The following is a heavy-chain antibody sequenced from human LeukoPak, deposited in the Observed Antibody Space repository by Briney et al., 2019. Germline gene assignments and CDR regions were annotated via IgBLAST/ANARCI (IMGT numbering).Heavy chain of an antibody. D-gene: IGHD3-10*01. CDR1: GGSISSYY. V-gene: IGHV4-59*12. J-gene: IGHJ6*02. CDR3: ARDERLLWFGEFQYYYYGMDV. CDR2: IYYSGST. Sequence: PSETLSLTCTVSGGSISSYYWSWIRQPPGKGLEWIGYIYYSGSTNYNPSLKSRVTMPVDTSKNQFSLKLSSVTAADTAVYYCARDERLLWFGEFQYYYYGMDVWGQGTTVTVSS.